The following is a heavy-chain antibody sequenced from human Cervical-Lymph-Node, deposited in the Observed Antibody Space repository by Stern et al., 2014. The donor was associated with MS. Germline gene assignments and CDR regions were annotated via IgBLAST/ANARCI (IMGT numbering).Heavy chain of an antibody. CDR1: GGSISSGSYY. CDR3: ARGIPWGSQDY. D-gene: IGHD7-27*01. Sequence: QLQLQESGPGLVKPSQTLSLTCTVSGGSISSGSYYWSWIRQPAGKGLEWIGRIYTSGSTNYNPSLKSRVTISVDTSKKQFSLQLSSVTAADTAVYYCARGIPWGSQDYWGQGTLVTVSS. J-gene: IGHJ4*02. V-gene: IGHV4-61*02. CDR2: IYTSGST.